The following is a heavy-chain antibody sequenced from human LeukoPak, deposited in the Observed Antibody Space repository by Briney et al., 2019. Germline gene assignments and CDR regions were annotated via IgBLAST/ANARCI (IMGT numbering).Heavy chain of an antibody. CDR2: ISYDGSNK. CDR3: AKANDFWSGYEFDY. D-gene: IGHD3-3*01. CDR1: GFTFSSYW. J-gene: IGHJ4*02. Sequence: GGSLRLSCAASGFTFSSYWMSWVRQAPGKGLEWVAVISYDGSNKYYADSVKGRFAISRDNSKNTLYLQMNSLRAEDTAVYYCAKANDFWSGYEFDYWGQGTLVTVSS. V-gene: IGHV3-30*18.